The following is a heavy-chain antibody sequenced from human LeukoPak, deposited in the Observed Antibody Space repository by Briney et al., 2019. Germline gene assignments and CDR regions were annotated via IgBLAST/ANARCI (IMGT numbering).Heavy chain of an antibody. Sequence: GGSLRLFCAACGFTFSDYYMIGIRRPRTKGRVEGLYISNSGNTIYYADSAKRRHTIYRDNPKNSLHLQMNTQIAADEPVYYCARGGSYLSAFDIWGEGTMVTVSS. D-gene: IGHD1-26*01. CDR3: ARGGSYLSAFDI. J-gene: IGHJ3*02. CDR2: ISNSGNTI. CDR1: GFTFSDYY. V-gene: IGHV3-11*01.